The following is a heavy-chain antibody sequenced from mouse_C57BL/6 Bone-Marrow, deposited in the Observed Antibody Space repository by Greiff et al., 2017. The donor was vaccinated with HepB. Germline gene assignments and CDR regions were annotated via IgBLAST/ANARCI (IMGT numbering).Heavy chain of an antibody. CDR2: ISSGSSTI. J-gene: IGHJ2*01. Sequence: EVKVVESGGGLVKPGGSLKLSCAASGFTFSDYGMHWVRQAPEKGLEWVAYISSGSSTIYYADTVKGRFTISRDNAKNTLFLQMTSLRSEDTAMYYCARMVVAPTFYFDYWGQGTTLTVSS. CDR1: GFTFSDYG. CDR3: ARMVVAPTFYFDY. V-gene: IGHV5-17*01. D-gene: IGHD1-1*01.